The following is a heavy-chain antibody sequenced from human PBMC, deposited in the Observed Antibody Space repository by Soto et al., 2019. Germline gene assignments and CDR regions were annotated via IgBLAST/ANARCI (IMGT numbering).Heavy chain of an antibody. CDR2: IYYSGST. D-gene: IGHD5-18*01. V-gene: IGHV4-59*01. CDR3: ARGYIYGYSHYYYYLMDF. J-gene: IGHJ6*03. Sequence: SETLSLTCTVSGGSISSYYWSWIRQPPGKGLEWIGYIYYSGSTNYNPSLKSRVTISVDTSKNQFSLKLSSVTAADTAVYYCARGYIYGYSHYYYYLMDFWGKGSSVTGSS. CDR1: GGSISSYY.